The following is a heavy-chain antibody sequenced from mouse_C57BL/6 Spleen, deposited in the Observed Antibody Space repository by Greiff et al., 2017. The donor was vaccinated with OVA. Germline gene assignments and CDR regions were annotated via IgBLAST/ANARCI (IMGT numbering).Heavy chain of an antibody. Sequence: VQLHQSGPELVKPGASVKISCKASGYSFTDYNMNWVKQSNGKSLEWIGVINPNYGTTSYNQKFKGKATLTVDQSSSTAYMQLNSLTSEDSAVYYYARESDSSFYWYFDDWGTGTTVTVSS. J-gene: IGHJ1*03. D-gene: IGHD1-1*01. CDR1: GYSFTDYN. CDR3: ARESDSSFYWYFDD. V-gene: IGHV1-39*01. CDR2: INPNYGTT.